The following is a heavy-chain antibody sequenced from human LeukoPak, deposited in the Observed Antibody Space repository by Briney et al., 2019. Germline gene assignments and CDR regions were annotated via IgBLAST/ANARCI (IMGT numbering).Heavy chain of an antibody. J-gene: IGHJ6*02. Sequence: GESLKISCKGSGYTFTSYWIAWVRQMPGKGLERMGIIYPGDSETRYSPSFQGQVTMSADKFIRTAYLQWSSLKASDTAMYYCARIVASTQTSSYYYVMDVWGQGTTVTVSS. V-gene: IGHV5-51*01. D-gene: IGHD5-12*01. CDR2: IYPGDSET. CDR1: GYTFTSYW. CDR3: ARIVASTQTSSYYYVMDV.